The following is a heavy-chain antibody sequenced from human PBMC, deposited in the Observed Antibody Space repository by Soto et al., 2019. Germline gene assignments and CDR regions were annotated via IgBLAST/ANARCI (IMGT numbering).Heavy chain of an antibody. J-gene: IGHJ5*02. Sequence: SETLSLTCTVSGGSISSYYWSWIRQPPGKGLEWIGYIYYSGSTNYNPSLKSRVTISVDTSKNQFSLKLSSVTAADTAVYYCARGHSPPYYYDGSGYYVGWFDPWGQGSLVTVSS. CDR1: GGSISSYY. CDR3: ARGHSPPYYYDGSGYYVGWFDP. V-gene: IGHV4-59*01. D-gene: IGHD3-22*01. CDR2: IYYSGST.